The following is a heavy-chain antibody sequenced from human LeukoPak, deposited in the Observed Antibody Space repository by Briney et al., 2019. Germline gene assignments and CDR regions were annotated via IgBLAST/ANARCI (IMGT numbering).Heavy chain of an antibody. CDR3: ARGQTYSSSWYHEWGYYYYYYMDV. V-gene: IGHV1-8*03. J-gene: IGHJ6*03. CDR2: MNPNSGNT. D-gene: IGHD6-13*01. CDR1: GYTFTSYD. Sequence: GASVKVSCKASGYTFTSYDINWVRQATGQGLEWMGWMNPNSGNTGYAQKFQGRVTITRNTSISTAYMELSSLRSEDTAVYYCARGQTYSSSWYHEWGYYYYYYMDVWGKGTTVTVSS.